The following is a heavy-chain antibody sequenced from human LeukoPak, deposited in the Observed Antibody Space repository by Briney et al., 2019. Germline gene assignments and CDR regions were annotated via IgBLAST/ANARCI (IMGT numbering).Heavy chain of an antibody. Sequence: ASVKVSCKASGYTFTSYGISWVRQAPGQGLEWMGWISAYNGNTNYAQKLQGRVTMTTDTSTSTAYMELRSLRSDDTAVYYCARGVVLRYFDWLPMQFDYWGQGTPVTVSS. J-gene: IGHJ4*02. CDR3: ARGVVLRYFDWLPMQFDY. CDR1: GYTFTSYG. V-gene: IGHV1-18*01. CDR2: ISAYNGNT. D-gene: IGHD3-9*01.